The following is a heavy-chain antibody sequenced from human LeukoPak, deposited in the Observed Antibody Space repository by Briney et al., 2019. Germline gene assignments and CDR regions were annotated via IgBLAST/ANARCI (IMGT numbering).Heavy chain of an antibody. Sequence: GGSLRLSCAASGFTFSNYWMSWVRQAPGKGLEWVANIKQDGSEKYFVDSVKGRFTISRDNAKNSLYLQMNSLRDEDTAVYYCGLRIDYWGQGMLVTVSS. CDR3: GLRIDY. D-gene: IGHD5/OR15-5a*01. V-gene: IGHV3-7*02. CDR2: IKQDGSEK. J-gene: IGHJ4*02. CDR1: GFTFSNYW.